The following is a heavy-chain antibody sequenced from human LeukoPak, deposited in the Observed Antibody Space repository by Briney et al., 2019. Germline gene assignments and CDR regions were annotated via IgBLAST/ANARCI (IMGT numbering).Heavy chain of an antibody. J-gene: IGHJ6*02. CDR2: IYSGGST. CDR1: GLTVRRNY. D-gene: IGHD6-6*01. Sequence: GGSLRLSCAASGLTVRRNYMRGVRQAPGKGLEWVSVIYSGGSTYYADSVKGRFTISRHNFKNTLYLQMNSLRAEDTAVYYCASVEYSGYRMDVWGQGTTVTVSS. CDR3: ASVEYSGYRMDV. V-gene: IGHV3-53*04.